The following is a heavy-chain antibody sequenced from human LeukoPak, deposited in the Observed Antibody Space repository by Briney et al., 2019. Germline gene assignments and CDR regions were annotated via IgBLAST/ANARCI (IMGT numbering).Heavy chain of an antibody. J-gene: IGHJ6*03. CDR1: GFTFSSYS. D-gene: IGHD6-13*01. CDR2: ISSSSSAM. V-gene: IGHV3-48*02. CDR3: ARGNSSSWYYYYMDV. Sequence: GSLRLSCAASGFTFSSYSMNWVRQAPGKGLEWVSYISSSSSAMFYADSVKGRFTISRDNAKKSLYLQMNSLRDEDTAVYYCARGNSSSWYYYYMDVWGKGTTVTVSS.